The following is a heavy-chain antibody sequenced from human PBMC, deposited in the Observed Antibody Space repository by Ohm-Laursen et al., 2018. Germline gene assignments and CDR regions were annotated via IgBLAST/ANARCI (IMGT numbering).Heavy chain of an antibody. D-gene: IGHD2-2*01. CDR3: ARANSHRVVPVAGLDYYGMDV. V-gene: IGHV3-33*01. CDR1: GFTFSSYG. J-gene: IGHJ6*02. Sequence: SLRLSCSASGFTFSSYGMHWVRQAPGKGLEWVAVIWYDGSNKYYADSVKGRFTISRDNSKNTLYLQMNSLRAEDTAVYYCARANSHRVVPVAGLDYYGMDVWGQGATVTVSS. CDR2: IWYDGSNK.